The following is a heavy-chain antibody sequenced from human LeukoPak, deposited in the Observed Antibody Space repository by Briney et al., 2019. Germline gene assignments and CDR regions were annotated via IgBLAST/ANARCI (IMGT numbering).Heavy chain of an antibody. D-gene: IGHD3-22*01. J-gene: IGHJ4*02. CDR3: ARDTGYDSSGYRYFDY. Sequence: SETLSLTCTVSGGSISSYYWSWIRQPPGKGLEWIGYIYYSGSTNHNPSLKSRVTISVDTSKNQFSLKLSSVTAADTAVYYCARDTGYDSSGYRYFDYWGQGTLVTVSS. CDR1: GGSISSYY. V-gene: IGHV4-59*01. CDR2: IYYSGST.